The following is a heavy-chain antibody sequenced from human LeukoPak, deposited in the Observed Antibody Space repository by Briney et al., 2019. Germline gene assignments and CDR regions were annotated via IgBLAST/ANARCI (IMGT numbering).Heavy chain of an antibody. CDR2: IYYSGST. CDR3: AGGVTYTWFDP. D-gene: IGHD2-21*02. V-gene: IGHV4-59*01. Sequence: PSETLSLTCTVSGGSISSYCWSWIRQPPGKGLEWIGYIYYSGSTNYNPSLKSRVTISVDTSKNQFSLKLSSVTAADTAVYYCAGGVTYTWFDPWAREPWSPSPQ. J-gene: IGHJ5*02. CDR1: GGSISSYC.